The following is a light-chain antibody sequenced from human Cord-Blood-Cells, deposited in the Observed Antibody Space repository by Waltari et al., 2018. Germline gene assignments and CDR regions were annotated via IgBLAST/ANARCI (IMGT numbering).Light chain of an antibody. J-gene: IGKJ4*01. CDR3: QQRSNWPLT. CDR1: QRFSSY. V-gene: IGKV3-11*01. CDR2: DAS. Sequence: EIVLTQSPATLSLSPGERATLSCRASQRFSSYLAWYQQKPGQAPRLVIDDASNRATVIPARVSGSGSGTDFSLTISSLEPEDFAVYYCQQRSNWPLTFRGGTKVESK.